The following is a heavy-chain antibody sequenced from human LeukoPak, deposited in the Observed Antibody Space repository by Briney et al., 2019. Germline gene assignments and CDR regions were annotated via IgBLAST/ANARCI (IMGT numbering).Heavy chain of an antibody. D-gene: IGHD6-19*01. V-gene: IGHV3-21*06. CDR2: INWGSNHI. CDR3: ARDNSGWSRDY. CDR1: GFTLRSYS. Sequence: GRSLRLSCAASGFTLRSYSMSWVRQAPGKGLEWVSSINWGSNHIYYADAVQGRFTISRDNAKNSLYLQMNSLRAEDTAIYYCARDNSGWSRDYWGQGTLVTVSS. J-gene: IGHJ4*02.